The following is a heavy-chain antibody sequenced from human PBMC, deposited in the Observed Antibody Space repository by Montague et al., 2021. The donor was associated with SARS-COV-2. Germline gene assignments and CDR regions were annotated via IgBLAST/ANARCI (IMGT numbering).Heavy chain of an antibody. CDR2: IYYGGTT. CDR1: SDSIISSGYY. Sequence: SETLSLTCSVSSDSIISSGYYWAWIRQPPGKDLEWIGNIYYGGTTYYNPSLQSRGTISVDTSKNHLSLRLSSVTAADTAVYFCARAMIRGVTTPFDSWGQGCLITVSS. D-gene: IGHD3-10*01. J-gene: IGHJ4*02. CDR3: ARAMIRGVTTPFDS. V-gene: IGHV4-39*02.